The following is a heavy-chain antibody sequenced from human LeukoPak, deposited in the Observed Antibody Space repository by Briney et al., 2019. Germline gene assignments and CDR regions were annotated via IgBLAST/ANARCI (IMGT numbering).Heavy chain of an antibody. CDR1: GGSISDHY. J-gene: IGHJ4*02. CDR2: IYTTGST. D-gene: IGHD3-10*01. Sequence: PSETLSLTCTVSGGSISDHYWSWIRQPAGKGLEWIGRIYTTGSTDYNPSLKSRVTMSVDTSKNQFSLKLSSVTAADTAVYYCARDHQGSYYYGSGRAFDYWGQGTLVTVSS. CDR3: ARDHQGSYYYGSGRAFDY. V-gene: IGHV4-4*07.